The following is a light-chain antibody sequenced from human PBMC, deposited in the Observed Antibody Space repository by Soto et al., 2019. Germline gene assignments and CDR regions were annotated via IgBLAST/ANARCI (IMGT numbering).Light chain of an antibody. Sequence: DIQMTQSPSTLSASVGDRVTITCRASQSISSWLAWYQQKPGKAPKLLIYKASSLESGVPSRFSGTGSGTQFTLTISSLQPDDFANYYCQRYNFYSRTFGQGTKVEIK. V-gene: IGKV1-5*03. CDR3: QRYNFYSRT. CDR1: QSISSW. CDR2: KAS. J-gene: IGKJ1*01.